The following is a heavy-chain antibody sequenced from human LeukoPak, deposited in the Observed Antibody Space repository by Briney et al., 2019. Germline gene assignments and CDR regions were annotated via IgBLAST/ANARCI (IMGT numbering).Heavy chain of an antibody. V-gene: IGHV3-23*01. D-gene: IGHD3-10*01. CDR3: AKDVYGSGSYSYYYYGMDV. CDR2: ISGSGGST. J-gene: IGHJ6*02. Sequence: PGGSLRLSCAASGFTFSSYAMSWVRQAPGKGLEWVSAISGSGGSTYYADSVKGRFTISRDNSKNTLYLQMNSLRAEDTAVYYCAKDVYGSGSYSYYYYGMDVWGQGTTVTVSS. CDR1: GFTFSSYA.